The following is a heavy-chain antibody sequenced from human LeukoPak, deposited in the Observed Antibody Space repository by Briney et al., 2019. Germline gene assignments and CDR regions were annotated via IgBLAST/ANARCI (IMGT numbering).Heavy chain of an antibody. V-gene: IGHV4-39*07. D-gene: IGHD2-21*02. CDR2: IYYSGST. Sequence: SETLSLTCTVSGGSISSGSYYWGWMRQSPGKGLEWIGSIYYSGSTYYNPSLRSRVTISVDTSKNQFSLKLSSVTAADTAVYYCARDRLGWVTTDYWGQGTLVTVSS. CDR3: ARDRLGWVTTDY. J-gene: IGHJ4*02. CDR1: GGSISSGSYY.